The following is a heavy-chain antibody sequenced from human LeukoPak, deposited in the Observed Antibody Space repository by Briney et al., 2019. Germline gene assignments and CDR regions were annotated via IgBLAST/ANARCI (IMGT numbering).Heavy chain of an antibody. CDR2: INPNRGGT. J-gene: IGHJ4*02. CDR3: ARIDPKYYYDSSGYSDY. Sequence: GASLKVSCKASRYTFTGYYMHCVRPAPGQGLEWMGWINPNRGGTNYAQKFQGRVTMTRDTSISTAYMELSRLRSDDTAVYYCARIDPKYYYDSSGYSDYWGQGTLVTVSS. CDR1: RYTFTGYY. V-gene: IGHV1-2*02. D-gene: IGHD3-22*01.